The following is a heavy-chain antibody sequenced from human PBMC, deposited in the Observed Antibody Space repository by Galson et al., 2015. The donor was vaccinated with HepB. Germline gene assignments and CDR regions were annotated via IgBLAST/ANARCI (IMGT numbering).Heavy chain of an antibody. CDR3: ARENGGEMATLTYGMDV. CDR2: INPSGGST. J-gene: IGHJ6*02. D-gene: IGHD5-24*01. V-gene: IGHV1-46*01. CDR1: GDKFTSYD. Sequence: LVKVSCKASGDKFTSYDMHWVRQAPGQGLEWMGVINPSGGSTSYAQKFQGRVTTTRDTSTSTVYMELSSLSSGDTAVYYCARENGGEMATLTYGMDVWGQGTTVTVSS.